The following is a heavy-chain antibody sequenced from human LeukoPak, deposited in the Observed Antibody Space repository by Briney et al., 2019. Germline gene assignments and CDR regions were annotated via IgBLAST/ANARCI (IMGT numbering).Heavy chain of an antibody. CDR2: ISGTGSST. J-gene: IGHJ5*02. Sequence: GGSLRLSCEASGFTFGNYAVNWVRQAPGKGLEWVSTISGTGSSTYYADSAKGRFTISRDNSKDTLFLQLNSLTAADTAMYFCAKASVAIPQYCNSWGQGTLVTVSS. D-gene: IGHD2-2*02. V-gene: IGHV3-23*01. CDR1: GFTFGNYA. CDR3: AKASVAIPQYCNS.